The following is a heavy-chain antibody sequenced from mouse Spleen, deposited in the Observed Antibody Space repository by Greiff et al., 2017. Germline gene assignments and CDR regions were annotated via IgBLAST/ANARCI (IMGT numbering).Heavy chain of an antibody. V-gene: IGHV1-82*01. CDR1: GYAFSSSW. CDR2: IYPGDGDT. J-gene: IGHJ4*01. Sequence: QVQLQQSGPELVKPGASVKISCKASGYAFSSSWMNWVKQRPGKGLEWIGRIYPGDGDTNYNGKFKGKATLTADKSSSTAYMQLSSLTSEDSAVYFCARVLSDAMDYWDQGTSVTVSS. D-gene: IGHD1-1*02. CDR3: ARVLSDAMDY.